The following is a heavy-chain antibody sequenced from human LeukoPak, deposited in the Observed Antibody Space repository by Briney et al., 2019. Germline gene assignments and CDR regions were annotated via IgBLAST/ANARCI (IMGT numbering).Heavy chain of an antibody. D-gene: IGHD2-2*01. J-gene: IGHJ3*02. Sequence: PGGSLRLSCAASGFTFSSYWMSWVRQAPGKGLEWVANIKQDGSEKYYVDSVKGRFTISRDNAKNSLYLQMNSLRAEDTAVYYCAKGDCSSTSCRLSWAFDIWGQGTMVTVSS. V-gene: IGHV3-7*01. CDR3: AKGDCSSTSCRLSWAFDI. CDR2: IKQDGSEK. CDR1: GFTFSSYW.